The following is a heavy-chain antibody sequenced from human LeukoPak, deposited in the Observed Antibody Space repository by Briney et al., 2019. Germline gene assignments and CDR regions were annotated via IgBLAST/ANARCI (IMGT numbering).Heavy chain of an antibody. V-gene: IGHV3-15*01. Sequence: KPGGSLRLSCAASGSTFSNAWMSWVRQAPGKGLECIGRIRRKTDGGTTDYAAPVKGRFTISRDDSKNTLYLQMNFLKAEDTAMYYCTTGGGTSDYWGQGTLVTVSS. CDR2: IRRKTDGGTT. J-gene: IGHJ4*02. CDR1: GSTFSNAW. D-gene: IGHD3-16*01. CDR3: TTGGGTSDY.